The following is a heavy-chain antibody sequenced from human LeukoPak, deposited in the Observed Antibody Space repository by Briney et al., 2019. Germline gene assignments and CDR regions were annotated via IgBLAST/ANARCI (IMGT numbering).Heavy chain of an antibody. CDR3: ARVQTTVTTLDY. CDR2: ISSSGSTR. V-gene: IGHV3-48*03. CDR1: GFTFSSYE. Sequence: HPGGSLRLSCAASGFTFSSYEMNWVRQAPGKGLEWVSYISSSGSTRYYADSVKGRFTISRDNAKNSLYLQMNSLRAEDTAVYYCARVQTTVTTLDYWGQGTLVTVSS. D-gene: IGHD4-17*01. J-gene: IGHJ4*02.